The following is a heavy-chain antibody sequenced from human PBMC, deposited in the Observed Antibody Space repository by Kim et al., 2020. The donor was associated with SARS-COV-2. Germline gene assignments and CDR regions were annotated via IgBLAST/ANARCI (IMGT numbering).Heavy chain of an antibody. Sequence: GGSLRLSCAASGFTFSSYSMTWVRQAPGKGLEWVSVIYSAAPTTYYADSVRGRFTMSRDDSKDTLYLQMNSLTADDTAVYYCAKGLNSGNYLGPFDYWRQRILVTVSS. V-gene: IGHV3-23*03. CDR3: AKGLNSGNYLGPFDY. D-gene: IGHD1-26*01. CDR2: IYSAAPTT. J-gene: IGHJ4*02. CDR1: GFTFSSYS.